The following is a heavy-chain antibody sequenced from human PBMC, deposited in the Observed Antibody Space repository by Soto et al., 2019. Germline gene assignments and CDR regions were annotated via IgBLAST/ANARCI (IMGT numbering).Heavy chain of an antibody. Sequence: EVQLVESGGDPVKPGGSLRLSCAASGFTFSSAWMNWVRQAPGKGLEWVGRIKNRASGGTTDYAAPVKGRFTISRDDSKNTLYLQMDSLNTEDTAVYYCTLHLIPKFHWGQGILVTVSS. J-gene: IGHJ4*02. D-gene: IGHD2-2*02. CDR3: TLHLIPKFH. CDR1: GFTFSSAW. CDR2: IKNRASGGTT. V-gene: IGHV3-15*07.